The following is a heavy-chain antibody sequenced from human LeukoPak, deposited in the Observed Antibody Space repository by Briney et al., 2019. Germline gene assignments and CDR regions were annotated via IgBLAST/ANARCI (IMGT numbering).Heavy chain of an antibody. CDR3: ARDFVVVVPAADYYYYGMDV. Sequence: PAASVKVSCKASGGTFSSYAISWVRQAPGQGLEWMGGIIPIFGIANYAQKFQGRVTITADKSTSTAYMELSSLRSEDTAVYYCARDFVVVVPAADYYYYGMDVWGQGTTVTVSS. D-gene: IGHD2-2*01. V-gene: IGHV1-69*10. J-gene: IGHJ6*02. CDR2: IIPIFGIA. CDR1: GGTFSSYA.